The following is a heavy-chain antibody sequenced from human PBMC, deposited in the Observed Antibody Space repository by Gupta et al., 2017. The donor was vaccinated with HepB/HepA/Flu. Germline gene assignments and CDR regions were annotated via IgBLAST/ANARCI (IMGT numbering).Heavy chain of an antibody. CDR3: ARDLAPTYSSTRLYFDY. Sequence: QVQLVQSGAEVKKPGASVKVSCKASGYTFTGYHMHWVRQAPGQGLEWMGWINPNSGGTNYAQKFQGSVTMTRDTSISTAYLELSRLRSDDTAIYYCARDLAPTYSSTRLYFDYWGQGTLVTVSS. CDR1: GYTFTGYH. CDR2: INPNSGGT. J-gene: IGHJ4*02. D-gene: IGHD6-13*01. V-gene: IGHV1-2*02.